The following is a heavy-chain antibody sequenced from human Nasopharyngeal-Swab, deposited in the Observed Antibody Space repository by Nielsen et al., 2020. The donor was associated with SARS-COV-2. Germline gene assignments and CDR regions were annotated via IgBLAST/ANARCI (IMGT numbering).Heavy chain of an antibody. D-gene: IGHD1-26*01. CDR3: ARIVGAPGAFDI. J-gene: IGHJ3*02. CDR2: IFSNDEK. Sequence: RQAPGKALEWLAHIFSNDEKSYSTSLKRRVTISKDTSKSQVVLTMTNMDPVDTATYYCARIVGAPGAFDIWGQGTMVTVSS. V-gene: IGHV2-26*01.